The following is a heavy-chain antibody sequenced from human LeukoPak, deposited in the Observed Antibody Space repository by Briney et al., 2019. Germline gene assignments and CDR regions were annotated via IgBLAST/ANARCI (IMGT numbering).Heavy chain of an antibody. V-gene: IGHV4-61*02. CDR2: IYTSGST. D-gene: IGHD6-19*01. CDR1: GGSISSGRYY. J-gene: IGHJ4*02. CDR3: ARALAYSSGWYEVY. Sequence: MSSETLSLTCTVSGGSISSGRYYWSWIRQPAGKGLEWIGRIYTSGSTNYNPSLKSRVTISVNTSTNQSSLKLSSVTAADTAVYYCARALAYSSGWYEVYWGQGTLVTVSS.